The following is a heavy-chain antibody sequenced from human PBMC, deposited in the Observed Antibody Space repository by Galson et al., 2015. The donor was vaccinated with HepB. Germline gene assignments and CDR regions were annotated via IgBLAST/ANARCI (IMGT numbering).Heavy chain of an antibody. CDR3: ARRALAVVTGLDAFDI. Sequence: QSGAEVKKPGESLKISCKGSGYRFTSYWIGWVRQMPGKGLEWMGIIYPDDSDTTYSPSFEGQVTMSADKSISTAYLQWSSLKASDTAIYFCARRALAVVTGLDAFDIWGQGTVVTVSS. D-gene: IGHD3-16*02. CDR2: IYPDDSDT. CDR1: GYRFTSYW. V-gene: IGHV5-51*01. J-gene: IGHJ3*02.